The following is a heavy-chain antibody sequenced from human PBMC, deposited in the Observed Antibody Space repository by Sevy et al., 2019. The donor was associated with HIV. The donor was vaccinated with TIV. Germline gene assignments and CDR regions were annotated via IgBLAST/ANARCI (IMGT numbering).Heavy chain of an antibody. CDR2: IYHSGST. V-gene: IGHV4-31*03. D-gene: IGHD3-9*01. CDR1: GGSIRSSGDY. Sequence: KQSQTLSLTCTVSGGSIRSSGDYWSWIRQHPGKGLEWIAYIYHSGSTYSNPSLKSRLTISVDTSKNQFSLRLTSVTAADTAVYYCAKVAPDYDFLTGYRHYFQDWGQGTLVTVSS. J-gene: IGHJ4*02. CDR3: AKVAPDYDFLTGYRHYFQD.